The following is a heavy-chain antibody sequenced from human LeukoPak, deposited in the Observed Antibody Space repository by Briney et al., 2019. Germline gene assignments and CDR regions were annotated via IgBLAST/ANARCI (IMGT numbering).Heavy chain of an antibody. D-gene: IGHD6-13*01. CDR3: ARDRLAGTVQYYFDY. CDR1: GFTFSSYW. CDR2: IKQDGSEK. J-gene: IGHJ4*02. V-gene: IGHV3-7*01. Sequence: PGGSLRLSCAASGFTFSSYWMSWVRQAPGKGLEWVANIKQDGSEKYYVDSVKGRFTISRDNVKNSLYLQMNSLRAEDTAVYYCARDRLAGTVQYYFDYWGQGTLVTVSS.